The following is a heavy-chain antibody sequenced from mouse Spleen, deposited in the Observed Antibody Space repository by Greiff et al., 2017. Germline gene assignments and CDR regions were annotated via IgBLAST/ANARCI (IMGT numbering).Heavy chain of an antibody. V-gene: IGHV1-82*01. CDR3: AIDSSGYVAMDY. CDR2: IYPGDGDT. Sequence: QVQLQQSGPELVKPGASVKISCKASGYAFSSSWMNWVKQRPGKGLEWIGRIYPGDGDTNYNGKFKGKATLTADKSSSTAYMQLSSLTSEDSAVYFCAIDSSGYVAMDYWGQGTSVTVSS. J-gene: IGHJ4*01. D-gene: IGHD3-2*01. CDR1: GYAFSSSW.